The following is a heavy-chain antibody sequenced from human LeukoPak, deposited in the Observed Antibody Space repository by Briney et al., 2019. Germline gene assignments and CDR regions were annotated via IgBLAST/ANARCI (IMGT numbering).Heavy chain of an antibody. CDR2: ISAYNGNT. D-gene: IGHD3-10*01. CDR1: GYTFTTYG. V-gene: IGHV1-18*01. CDR3: ARDASVLRGVKFEYFQR. J-gene: IGHJ1*01. Sequence: ASVKVSCKASGYTFTTYGISWVRQAPGQGLEWMGWISAYNGNTNYAQKLQGRVTMTTDTSTSTAYMELRSLKSDDTALYYCARDASVLRGVKFEYFQRWGQGTLVTVSS.